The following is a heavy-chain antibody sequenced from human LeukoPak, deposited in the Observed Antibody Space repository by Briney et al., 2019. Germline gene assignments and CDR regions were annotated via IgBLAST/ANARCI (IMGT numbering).Heavy chain of an antibody. CDR3: AKTRIVCTSVSCPGGGFDY. D-gene: IGHD2-2*01. J-gene: IGHJ4*01. CDR1: GSTFSSYS. Sequence: GGSLRLSCVASGSTFSSYSMTWVRQAPGKGLEWVSAISGGGENTYYADSVKGRFIISRDNFKNTLYLQMNSLRAEDTAVYYCAKTRIVCTSVSCPGGGFDYWGHGTLVTVSS. CDR2: ISGGGENT. V-gene: IGHV3-23*01.